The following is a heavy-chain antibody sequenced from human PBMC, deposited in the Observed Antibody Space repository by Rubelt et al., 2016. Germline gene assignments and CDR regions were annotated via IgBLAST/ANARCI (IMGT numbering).Heavy chain of an antibody. CDR3: ATFGGSYYSLWGFDY. Sequence: QVQLVQSGAEVKKPGASVKVSCKVSGYTLTELSMHWVRQAPGKGLEWMGGFDPEDGETIYAQKFQGRVSMTEDTSTDTAYMGRSSLRSEDTAVYYCATFGGSYYSLWGFDYWGQGTLVTVSS. D-gene: IGHD1-26*01. CDR1: GYTLTELS. V-gene: IGHV1-24*01. J-gene: IGHJ4*02. CDR2: FDPEDGET.